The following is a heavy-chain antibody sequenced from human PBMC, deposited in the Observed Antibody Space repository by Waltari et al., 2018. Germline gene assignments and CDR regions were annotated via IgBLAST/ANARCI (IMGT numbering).Heavy chain of an antibody. CDR3: ARVLSYYYDGSGYYFDS. CDR2: SNLNRGGT. CDR1: GYPFTDYY. V-gene: IGHV1-2*02. J-gene: IGHJ4*02. Sequence: QAQLVQSGAEVKKPGASVRVSGKAAGYPFTDYYMTWGRQAPGQGCACMGESNLNRGGTNDGREVQGRVTMTRDTSISTASMELSRLRSDDTAVYYCARVLSYYYDGSGYYFDSWGQGTLVTVSS. D-gene: IGHD3-22*01.